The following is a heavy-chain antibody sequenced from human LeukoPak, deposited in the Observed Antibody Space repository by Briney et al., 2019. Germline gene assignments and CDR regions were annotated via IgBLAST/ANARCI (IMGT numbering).Heavy chain of an antibody. J-gene: IGHJ5*01. CDR3: VRDNYGVDS. V-gene: IGHV3-74*01. D-gene: IGHD4-11*01. Sequence: GSLRLSCAASGFSSRKYWMQWVRQAPGKGLVWVSHINSDVSRTTYADSVKGRFTISRDNAKNTLYLQMTSLRVEDTAVYYCVRDNYGVDSWGQGTLVTVSS. CDR2: INSDVSRT. CDR1: GFSSRKYW.